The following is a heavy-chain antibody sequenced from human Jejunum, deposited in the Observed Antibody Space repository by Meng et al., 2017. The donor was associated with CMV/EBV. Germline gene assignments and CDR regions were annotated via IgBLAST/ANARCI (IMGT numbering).Heavy chain of an antibody. Sequence: SWAASEVTFTNYAMSWVRQAPGKGLEWVSTISGSGANTYYVDSVKGRFTISRDYSKNTLYLQMNNLRAEDTAVYYCVRGAGSRSYFDYWGQGTLVTVSS. CDR3: VRGAGSRSYFDY. J-gene: IGHJ4*02. CDR2: ISGSGANT. CDR1: EVTFTNYA. V-gene: IGHV3-23*01.